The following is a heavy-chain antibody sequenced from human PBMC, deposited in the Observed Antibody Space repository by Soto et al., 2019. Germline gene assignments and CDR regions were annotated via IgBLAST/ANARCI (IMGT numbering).Heavy chain of an antibody. D-gene: IGHD1-26*01. V-gene: IGHV3-23*01. J-gene: IGHJ4*02. Sequence: EVQLLESGGGLVQPGGSLRLSCAASGFTFSSYAMSWVRPAPGKGLEWVSAISGSGGSTYYADSVKGRFTISRDNSKNPLYLQMNSLRAEDTAVYYCAKDTLPRRGSYVPDYWGQGTLVTVAS. CDR2: ISGSGGST. CDR1: GFTFSSYA. CDR3: AKDTLPRRGSYVPDY.